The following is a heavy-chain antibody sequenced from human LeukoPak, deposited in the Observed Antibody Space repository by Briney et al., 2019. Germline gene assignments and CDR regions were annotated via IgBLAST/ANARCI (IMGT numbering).Heavy chain of an antibody. J-gene: IGHJ6*04. V-gene: IGHV3-48*03. CDR3: AELGITMIGGV. CDR1: GFTFSSYE. Sequence: GSLRLSCAASGFTFSSYEMNWVRQAPGKGLEWVSYISSSGSTIYYADSVKGRFTISRDNAKNSLYLQMNSLRAEDTTVYYCAELGITMIGGVWGKGTTVTISS. CDR2: ISSSGSTI. D-gene: IGHD3-10*02.